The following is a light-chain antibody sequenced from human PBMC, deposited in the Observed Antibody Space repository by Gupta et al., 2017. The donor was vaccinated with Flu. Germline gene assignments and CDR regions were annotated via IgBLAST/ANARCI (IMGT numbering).Light chain of an antibody. J-gene: IGKJ1*01. Sequence: STLSSCVGDRVTITCRARQSITGWLAWYQQKPGKAPKLLIYKTSRVESGVPSRFSGSGSGTEFTLTISSRQPDDFATYYCQQENSCTGTFGQGTKVEIK. CDR1: QSITGW. CDR2: KTS. V-gene: IGKV1-5*03. CDR3: QQENSCTGT.